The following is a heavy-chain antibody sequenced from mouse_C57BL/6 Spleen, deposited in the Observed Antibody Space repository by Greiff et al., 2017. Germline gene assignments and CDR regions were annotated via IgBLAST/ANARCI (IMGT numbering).Heavy chain of an antibody. J-gene: IGHJ3*01. V-gene: IGHV1-4*01. CDR1: GYTFTSYT. Sequence: QVQLQQSGAELARPGASVKMSCKASGYTFTSYTMHWVKQRPGQGLEWIGYINPSSGYTKYNQKFKDKATLTADKSSSTAYMQLSSLTSEDSAGYYYARCGGNAWFAYWGQGTLVTVSA. CDR2: INPSSGYT. D-gene: IGHD1-1*02. CDR3: ARCGGNAWFAY.